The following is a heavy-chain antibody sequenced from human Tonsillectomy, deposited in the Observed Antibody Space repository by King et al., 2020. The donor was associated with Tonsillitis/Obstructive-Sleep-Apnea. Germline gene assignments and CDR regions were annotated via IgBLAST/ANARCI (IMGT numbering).Heavy chain of an antibody. V-gene: IGHV3-72*01. CDR1: GFTFSDHH. Sequence: VQLVESGGGLVQPGGSLRLSCAASGFTFSDHHMDWVRQAPGKGLEWVGRTRNKANSYTTEYAASVKGRFTISRDDSKNSLHLQMNSLKTEDTAVYYCAREAGGYDSSGYYYVGIDYWGQGTLVTVSS. CDR2: TRNKANSYTT. J-gene: IGHJ4*02. CDR3: AREAGGYDSSGYYYVGIDY. D-gene: IGHD3-22*01.